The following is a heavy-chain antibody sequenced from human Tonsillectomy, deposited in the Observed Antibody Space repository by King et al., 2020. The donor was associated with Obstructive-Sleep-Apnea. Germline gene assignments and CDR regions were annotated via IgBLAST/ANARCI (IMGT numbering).Heavy chain of an antibody. CDR2: IFYSGNT. J-gene: IGHJ4*02. Sequence: QLQESGPGLVKPSETLSLTCTVSGGSISSSRNYWGWIRQPPGKGLEWSSSIFYSGNTYHNPSLKSRVTISVDTSKNQFSLKVSSVTAADTAVYYCARFWGSGWDDNYFDYWGQGTLVTVSS. D-gene: IGHD6-19*01. CDR3: ARFWGSGWDDNYFDY. V-gene: IGHV4-39*07. CDR1: GGSISSSRNY.